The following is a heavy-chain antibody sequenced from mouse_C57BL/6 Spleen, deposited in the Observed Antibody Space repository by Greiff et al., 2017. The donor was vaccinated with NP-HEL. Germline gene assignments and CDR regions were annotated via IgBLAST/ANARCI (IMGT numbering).Heavy chain of an antibody. CDR3: ARSGWVPLDY. CDR2: INPGSGGT. Sequence: QVQLQQSGAELVRPGTSVKVSCKASGYAFTNYLIEWVKQRPGQGLEWIGVINPGSGGTNYNEKFKGKATLTADKSSSTAYRQLSSLTSEDSAVYFCARSGWVPLDYWGQGTTLTVSS. CDR1: GYAFTNYL. J-gene: IGHJ2*01. V-gene: IGHV1-54*01. D-gene: IGHD3-1*01.